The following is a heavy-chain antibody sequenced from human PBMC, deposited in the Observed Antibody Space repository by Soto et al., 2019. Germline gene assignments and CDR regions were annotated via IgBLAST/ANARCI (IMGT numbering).Heavy chain of an antibody. D-gene: IGHD1-7*01. V-gene: IGHV3-74*01. CDR1: GFTVSSHG. J-gene: IGHJ4*02. Sequence: GGSLRLSCAASGFTVSSHGMDLVRQATGKGLAWVSQVSGDGRTTSYADSVEGRFTISRDNAKNTLYLQMNSLRADDTAVYYCVSYNWKYPFDYWGQGTLVTVSS. CDR2: VSGDGRTT. CDR3: VSYNWKYPFDY.